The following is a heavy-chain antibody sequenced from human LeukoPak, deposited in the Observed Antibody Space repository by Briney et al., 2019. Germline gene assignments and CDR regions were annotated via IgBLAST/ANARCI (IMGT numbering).Heavy chain of an antibody. V-gene: IGHV4-38-2*02. CDR2: IYHSGRT. CDR3: ARLIRDLIGGYDFFPSRHAKGYWFDP. Sequence: SETLSLTCTVSGYSISSGDYWGWIRQPPGKGLEWIGIIYHSGRTYYNPSLKSRVTISVDTSKNQVSLILTSVTAADTAVYYCARLIRDLIGGYDFFPSRHAKGYWFDPWGQGTLVTVSS. J-gene: IGHJ5*02. CDR1: GYSISSGDY. D-gene: IGHD5-12*01.